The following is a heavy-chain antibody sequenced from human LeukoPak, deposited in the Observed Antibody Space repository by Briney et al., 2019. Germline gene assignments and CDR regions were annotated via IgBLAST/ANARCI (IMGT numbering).Heavy chain of an antibody. CDR3: ARVGGSGSNPNYYYYGLDV. CDR2: ISSTSSYV. J-gene: IGHJ6*02. Sequence: GGSLRLSCAASGFTFTTYSMNWVRQAPGKGPEWVSSISSTSSYVYYADSVRGRFTISRDNAKNSLYLQMDSLRAEDTAVYYCARVGGSGSNPNYYYYGLDVWGQGTTVTVSS. V-gene: IGHV3-21*01. CDR1: GFTFTTYS. D-gene: IGHD3-10*01.